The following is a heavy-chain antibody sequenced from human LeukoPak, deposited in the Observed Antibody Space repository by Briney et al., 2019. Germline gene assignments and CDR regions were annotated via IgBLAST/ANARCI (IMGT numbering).Heavy chain of an antibody. CDR1: GGSISSYY. Sequence: PSETLSLTCTVSGGSISSYYWSWLRQPPGKGLEWIGYIYYSGSTNYNPSLKSRVTISVDTSKNQFSLKLSSVTAADTAVYYCARISITMIVLLWGQGTLVTVSS. CDR2: IYYSGST. J-gene: IGHJ4*02. CDR3: ARISITMIVLL. V-gene: IGHV4-59*12. D-gene: IGHD3-22*01.